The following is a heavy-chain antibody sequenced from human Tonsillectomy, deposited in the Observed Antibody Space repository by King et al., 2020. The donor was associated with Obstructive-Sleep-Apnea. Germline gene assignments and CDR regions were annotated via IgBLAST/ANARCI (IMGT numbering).Heavy chain of an antibody. CDR1: GFTFSSYA. V-gene: IGHV3-23*04. CDR2: ISGSGGST. Sequence: VQLVESGGGLVQPGGSLRLSCAASGFTFSSYAMSWVRQAPGKGLEWVSAISGSGGSTYYADSVKGRFTISRDNSKNTLYLQMNSLRAEDTAVYYCAKGRDYDILTGSLVYFDYWGQGTLGTVSS. CDR3: AKGRDYDILTGSLVYFDY. J-gene: IGHJ4*02. D-gene: IGHD3-9*01.